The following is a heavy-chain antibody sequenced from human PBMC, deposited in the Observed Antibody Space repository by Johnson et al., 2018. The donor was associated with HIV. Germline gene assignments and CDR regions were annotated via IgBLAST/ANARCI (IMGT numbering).Heavy chain of an antibody. J-gene: IGHJ3*02. CDR2: MDASGSTI. Sequence: VQLVESGGGLVRPGGSLRLSCTSSGFGLSRFEMNWVRQAPGKGLEWISYMDASGSTIYYADSAKGRFTISRDNARNFLYLQMNNLGVEDTAVYYCARDHIKEGSSGFGSFAFDIWGQGTMVTVSS. D-gene: IGHD6-6*01. CDR3: ARDHIKEGSSGFGSFAFDI. CDR1: GFGLSRFE. V-gene: IGHV3-48*03.